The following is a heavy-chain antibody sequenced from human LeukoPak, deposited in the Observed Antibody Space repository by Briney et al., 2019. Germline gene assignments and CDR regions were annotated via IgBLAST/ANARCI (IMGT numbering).Heavy chain of an antibody. CDR2: FNYSGST. V-gene: IGHV4-30-4*08. CDR3: ARDHCSSTSCDEGGFDY. CDR1: GGSISSGHYY. D-gene: IGHD2-2*01. Sequence: PSETLSLIRTVSGGSISSGHYYGSWIRQPPGKGLGWIGSFNYSGSTYYNPSLKSRVTISVDTSKNQFSLKLSSVTAADTAVYYCARDHCSSTSCDEGGFDYWGQGTLVTVSS. J-gene: IGHJ4*02.